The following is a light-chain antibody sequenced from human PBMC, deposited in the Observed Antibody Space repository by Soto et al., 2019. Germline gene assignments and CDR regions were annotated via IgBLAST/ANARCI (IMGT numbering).Light chain of an antibody. CDR3: QQCRNWPLT. Sequence: EIVMTQSPATLSVSPGEIATLSCKASQNVYNNLAWYQQRPGQPPRLLIYDASTRATGISARFSGSGYGTEFTRTISSLQSEDFAVYFCQQCRNWPLTFGGGTKVEIK. V-gene: IGKV3-15*01. J-gene: IGKJ4*01. CDR2: DAS. CDR1: QNVYNN.